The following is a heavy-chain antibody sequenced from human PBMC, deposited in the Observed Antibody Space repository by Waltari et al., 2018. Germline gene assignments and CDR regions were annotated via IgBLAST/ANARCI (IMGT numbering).Heavy chain of an antibody. Sequence: QVQLQESGPGLLTPSETLSLTCTFSGDSISSYYWSWIRQPPGKGLEWIGYIYYSGRTNYNPSLKSRVTISVDTSKNQFSLKLSSVTAADTAVYYCARVNCSSTSCYGPNWFDPWGQGTLVTVSS. CDR2: IYYSGRT. J-gene: IGHJ5*02. V-gene: IGHV4-59*01. CDR1: GDSISSYY. D-gene: IGHD2-2*01. CDR3: ARVNCSSTSCYGPNWFDP.